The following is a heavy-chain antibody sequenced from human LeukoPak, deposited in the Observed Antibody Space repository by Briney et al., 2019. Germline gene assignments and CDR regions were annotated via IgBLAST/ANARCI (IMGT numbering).Heavy chain of an antibody. Sequence: SQTLSLTCTVSGGSISSGGYYWSWIRQPPGKGLEWIGYIYHSGSTYYNPSLKSRVTISVDRSKNQFSLKLSSVTAADTAVYYCARDRLGNWNYHFTRGFDYWGQGTLVTVSS. J-gene: IGHJ4*02. D-gene: IGHD1-7*01. V-gene: IGHV4-30-2*01. CDR3: ARDRLGNWNYHFTRGFDY. CDR1: GGSISSGGYY. CDR2: IYHSGST.